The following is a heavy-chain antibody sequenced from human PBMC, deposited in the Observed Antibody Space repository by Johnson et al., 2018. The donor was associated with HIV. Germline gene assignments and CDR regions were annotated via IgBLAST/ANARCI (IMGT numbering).Heavy chain of an antibody. CDR2: ISYDGSNK. V-gene: IGHV3-30*04. Sequence: QVQLVESGGGVVQPGRSLRLSCAASGFTFSSYAMHWVRQAPGKGLEWVAVISYDGSNKYYADSVRGRFTISRDNAKNSLYLQMNSLRAEDTAVFYCARAPKQGFRDFAGGAFDVWGQGTMVTVSS. J-gene: IGHJ3*01. CDR3: ARAPKQGFRDFAGGAFDV. CDR1: GFTFSSYA. D-gene: IGHD2-21*02.